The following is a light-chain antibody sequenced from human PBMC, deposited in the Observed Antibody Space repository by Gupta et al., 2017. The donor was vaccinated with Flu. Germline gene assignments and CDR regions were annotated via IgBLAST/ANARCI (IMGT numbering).Light chain of an antibody. CDR3: LLACGGGRV. CDR1: TGAVTFDHY. J-gene: IGLJ3*02. CDR2: DTS. Sequence: QAVVTQEPSLTVSPGETVTLTCGSSTGAVTFDHYPYWFQQKPGQAPRPLIYDTSNKPAWTPARFAASIIGGKAALTLSGAQPEDESEYYCLLACGGGRVFGGGTKVTVL. V-gene: IGLV7-46*01.